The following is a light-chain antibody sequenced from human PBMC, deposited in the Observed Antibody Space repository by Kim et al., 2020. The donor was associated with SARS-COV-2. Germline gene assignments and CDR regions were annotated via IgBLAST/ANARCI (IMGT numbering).Light chain of an antibody. Sequence: SVSPGPTASITCSGDKLGDKYACWYQQKPGQSPVLVIYQDSKRPSRIPERFSGSNSGNTATLTISGTQAMDEADYYCQAWDSSTVVFGGGTKLTVL. CDR2: QDS. J-gene: IGLJ2*01. V-gene: IGLV3-1*01. CDR1: KLGDKY. CDR3: QAWDSSTVV.